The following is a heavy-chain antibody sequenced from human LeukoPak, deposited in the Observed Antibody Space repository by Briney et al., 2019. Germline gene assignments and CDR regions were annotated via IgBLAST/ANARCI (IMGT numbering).Heavy chain of an antibody. CDR3: AKLLLYGDYSDY. J-gene: IGHJ4*02. D-gene: IGHD4-17*01. Sequence: GGSLRLSCAASGFTFSSYAMHWVRQAPGKGLEWVAVISYDGSNKYYADSVKGRFTISRDNSKNTLYLQMNSLRAEDTAVYYCAKLLLYGDYSDYWGQGTLVTVSS. CDR1: GFTFSSYA. CDR2: ISYDGSNK. V-gene: IGHV3-30*18.